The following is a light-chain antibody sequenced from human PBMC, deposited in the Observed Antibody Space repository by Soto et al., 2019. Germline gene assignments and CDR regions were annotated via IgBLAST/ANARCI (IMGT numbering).Light chain of an antibody. J-gene: IGKJ1*01. CDR2: TAT. CDR3: QQSYRAPPWT. Sequence: DIQMTQSPSSLSASVGDTITITCRASQNIRSYLNWYQQKSGKAPNLLIYTATTLQSEVPSRFSGSGSETDFTLTISSLEPEDFATYYCQQSYRAPPWTFGPGTKVEMK. V-gene: IGKV1-39*01. CDR1: QNIRSY.